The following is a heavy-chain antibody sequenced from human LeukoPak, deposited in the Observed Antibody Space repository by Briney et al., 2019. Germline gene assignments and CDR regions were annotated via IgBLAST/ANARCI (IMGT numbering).Heavy chain of an antibody. Sequence: PGGSLRLSCAASGFTFSNFEMNWVRQAPGKGLEWVSYIDSSGDTIYYADSVKGRFTMSRDNAKNSLYLQMNSLRAEDTAVYYCNVGVPATMRDFDYWGQGALVTVSS. CDR1: GFTFSNFE. D-gene: IGHD2-2*01. CDR3: NVGVPATMRDFDY. V-gene: IGHV3-48*03. CDR2: IDSSGDTI. J-gene: IGHJ4*02.